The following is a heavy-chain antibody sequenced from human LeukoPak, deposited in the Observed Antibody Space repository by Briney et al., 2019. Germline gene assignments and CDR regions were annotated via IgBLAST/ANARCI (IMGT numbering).Heavy chain of an antibody. CDR3: ARGIRVVAGTHAFDI. D-gene: IGHD6-19*01. J-gene: IGHJ3*02. V-gene: IGHV3-13*04. CDR2: IGAAGDT. Sequence: GGSLRLSCAASGFTFSSSELHWVRQPTGKGLEWVSGIGAAGDTYYSDSVRGRFTISRENAKNSLYFEMNSLRAGDTAVYYCARGIRVVAGTHAFDIWGQGTVVTVSS. CDR1: GFTFSSSE.